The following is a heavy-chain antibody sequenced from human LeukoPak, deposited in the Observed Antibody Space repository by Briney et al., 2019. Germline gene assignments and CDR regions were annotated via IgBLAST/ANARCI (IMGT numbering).Heavy chain of an antibody. CDR1: GGSFSGYY. V-gene: IGHV4-34*01. CDR2: INHSGST. CDR3: ASGLVVPAAASNDY. J-gene: IGHJ4*02. Sequence: SETLSLTCAVYGGSFSGYYWSWIRQPPGKGLEWIGEINHSGSTNYNPSLKSRVTISVDTSKNQFSLKLSSVTAADTAVYYCASGLVVPAAASNDYWGQGTLVTVSS. D-gene: IGHD2-2*01.